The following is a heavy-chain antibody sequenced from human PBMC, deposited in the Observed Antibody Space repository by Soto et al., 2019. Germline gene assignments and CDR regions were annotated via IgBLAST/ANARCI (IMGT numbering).Heavy chain of an antibody. CDR3: ARDMGETMITFGGVIVPAPFDY. CDR1: GGTFSSYA. J-gene: IGHJ4*02. CDR2: IIPIFGTA. V-gene: IGHV1-69*13. Sequence: VKVSCKASGGTFSSYAISWVRQAPGQGLEWMGGIIPIFGTANYAQKFQGRVTITADESTSTAYMELSSLRSEDTAVYYCARDMGETMITFGGVIVPAPFDYWGQGTLVTVSS. D-gene: IGHD3-16*02.